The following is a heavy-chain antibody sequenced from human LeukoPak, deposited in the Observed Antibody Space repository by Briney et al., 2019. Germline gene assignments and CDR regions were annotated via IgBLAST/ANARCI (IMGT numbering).Heavy chain of an antibody. CDR2: ITSGGHI. CDR3: ARGAEYYYDSSGYFPFDY. V-gene: IGHV3-69-1*01. J-gene: IGHJ4*02. D-gene: IGHD3-22*01. CDR1: GFTFSNYV. Sequence: GGSLRLSCAASGFTFSNYVMNWVRQAPGKGLEWVSSITSGGHIYYPDSLKGRFTISRDNAKNSLYLQMNSLRAEDTAIYYCARGAEYYYDSSGYFPFDYWGQGTLVTVSS.